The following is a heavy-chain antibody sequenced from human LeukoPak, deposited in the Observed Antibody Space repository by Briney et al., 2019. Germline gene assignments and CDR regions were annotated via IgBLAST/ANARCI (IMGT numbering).Heavy chain of an antibody. Sequence: PGGSLRLSCAASGFTFSSYWMSWVRQAPGKGLERVANIKQDGSEKYYVDSVKGRFTISRDNAKNSLYLQMNSLRAEDTAVYYCARGSLDYSIYGTIFAWGQGTLVTVSS. D-gene: IGHD4-11*01. CDR2: IKQDGSEK. CDR1: GFTFSSYW. V-gene: IGHV3-7*01. J-gene: IGHJ4*02. CDR3: ARGSLDYSIYGTIFA.